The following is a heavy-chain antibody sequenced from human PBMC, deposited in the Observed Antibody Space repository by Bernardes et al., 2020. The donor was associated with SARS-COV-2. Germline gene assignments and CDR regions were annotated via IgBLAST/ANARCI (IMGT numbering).Heavy chain of an antibody. CDR3: ARVSVVVVPGPLGLGPWGHKCKAMEV. CDR2: TNFCTETYAGGAKWYT. D-gene: IGHD2-15*01. Sequence: RRPSLTPAISWDSISSNSASCPLIRQSPGRGLVWMGGTNFCTETYAGGAKWYTAYSLSVQARITISPDTSTNHLSLKLNSVTPEDTAVYFCARVSVVVVPGPLGLGPWGHKCKAMEVWGQGTTVTVSS. CDR1: WDSISSNSAS. J-gene: IGHJ6*02. V-gene: IGHV6-1*01.